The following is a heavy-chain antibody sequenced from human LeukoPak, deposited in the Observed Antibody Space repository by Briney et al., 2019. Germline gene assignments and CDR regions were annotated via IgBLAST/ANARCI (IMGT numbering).Heavy chain of an antibody. V-gene: IGHV3-30-3*01. J-gene: IGHJ4*02. D-gene: IGHD6-13*01. Sequence: SGGSLRLSCAASGFTFSSYAMHWVRQAPGKGLEWVAVISYDGSNKYYADSVRGRFTISRDNSKNTLYLQMNSLRAEDTAVYYCAREVAAFDYWGQGTLVTVSS. CDR1: GFTFSSYA. CDR3: AREVAAFDY. CDR2: ISYDGSNK.